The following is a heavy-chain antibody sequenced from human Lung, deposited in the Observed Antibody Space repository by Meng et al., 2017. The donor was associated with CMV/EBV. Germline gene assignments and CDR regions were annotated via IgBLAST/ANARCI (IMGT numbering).Heavy chain of an antibody. D-gene: IGHD6-19*01. V-gene: IGHV4-4*02. Sequence: QVQLQEPGQGLVKPSGTLPLTCVASVGSISSSNWWSWVRQPPGKGLEWIGEIYHSGSTNYNPSLKSRVTISVDKSKNQFSLKLSSVTAADTAVYYCASFPPPGKQWLVTDYWGQGTLVTVSS. J-gene: IGHJ4*02. CDR2: IYHSGST. CDR1: VGSISSSNW. CDR3: ASFPPPGKQWLVTDY.